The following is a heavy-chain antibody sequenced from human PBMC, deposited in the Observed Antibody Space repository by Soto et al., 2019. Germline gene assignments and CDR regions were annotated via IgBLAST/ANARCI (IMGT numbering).Heavy chain of an antibody. Sequence: GGSLRLSCAASGFTFSSYGMHWVRQAPGKGLEWVAVISYDGSNKYYADSVKGRFPISGDNSKNTLYLQMNSLRAEDTAVYYCAKVFGYTVTTLDYYYYGMDVWGQGTTVTVSS. D-gene: IGHD4-4*01. J-gene: IGHJ6*02. CDR2: ISYDGSNK. CDR1: GFTFSSYG. CDR3: AKVFGYTVTTLDYYYYGMDV. V-gene: IGHV3-30*18.